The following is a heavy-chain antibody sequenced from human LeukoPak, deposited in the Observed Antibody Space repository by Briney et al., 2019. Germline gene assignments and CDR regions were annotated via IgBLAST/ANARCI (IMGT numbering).Heavy chain of an antibody. D-gene: IGHD3-10*01. Sequence: ASVKVSCKASGYTFTSYDINWVRQATGQGLEWMGWMNPNSGNTGYAQKFQGRVTMTRNTSISTAYMELSSLRSEDTAVYYCARAIGSRLGNYGSGSYRSDYYYYYMDVWGKGTTVTVSS. J-gene: IGHJ6*03. CDR2: MNPNSGNT. CDR3: ARAIGSRLGNYGSGSYRSDYYYYYMDV. V-gene: IGHV1-8*01. CDR1: GYTFTSYD.